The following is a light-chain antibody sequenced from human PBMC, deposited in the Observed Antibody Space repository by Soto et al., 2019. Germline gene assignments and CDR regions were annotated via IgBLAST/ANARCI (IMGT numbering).Light chain of an antibody. CDR3: QHYNSYSEA. CDR2: KAS. V-gene: IGKV1-5*03. Sequence: DIQMTQSPSTLYGSVVDRFTITCRASQTISSWLAWYQQKPGKAPKLLIYKASTLKSGVPSRFSGSGSGTEFTLTISSLQPDDFATYYCQHYNSYSEAFGQGTKVDIK. J-gene: IGKJ1*01. CDR1: QTISSW.